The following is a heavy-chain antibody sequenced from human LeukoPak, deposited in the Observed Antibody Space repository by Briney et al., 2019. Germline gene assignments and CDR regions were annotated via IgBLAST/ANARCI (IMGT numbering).Heavy chain of an antibody. V-gene: IGHV3-21*01. CDR1: GFTFSSYS. D-gene: IGHD3-10*01. CDR3: ASLAMVRGANNWFDP. J-gene: IGHJ5*02. Sequence: GGSLRLPCAASGFTFSSYSMNWVRQAPGKGLEWVSSISSSSSYIYYADSVKGRFTISRDNAKNSLYLQMNSLRAEDTAVYYCASLAMVRGANNWFDPWGQGTLVTVSS. CDR2: ISSSSSYI.